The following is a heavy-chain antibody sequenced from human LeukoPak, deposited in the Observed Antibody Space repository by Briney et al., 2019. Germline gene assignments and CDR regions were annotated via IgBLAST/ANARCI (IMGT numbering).Heavy chain of an antibody. J-gene: IGHJ6*03. Sequence: ASVKVSCKASGYTFTGYYMHWVRQAPGQGLEWMGWINPNSGGTNYAQKFQGRVTMTRDTSISTAYMELSRLRSDDTAVYYCAREGQPLEDGSFYYYYYMDVWGKGTTVTVSS. CDR2: INPNSGGT. CDR1: GYTFTGYY. D-gene: IGHD6-13*01. CDR3: AREGQPLEDGSFYYYYYMDV. V-gene: IGHV1-2*02.